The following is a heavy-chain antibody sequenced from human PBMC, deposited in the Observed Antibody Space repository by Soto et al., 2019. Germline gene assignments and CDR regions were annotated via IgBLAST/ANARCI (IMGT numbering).Heavy chain of an antibody. CDR1: GYTFTSYA. Sequence: QVQLVQSGAEVKKPGASVKVSCKASGYTFTSYAMHWVRQAPGQRLEWMGWINAGNGNTKYSQKFQGRVTLARDTSANTAYMELSSLRSEDTAVYYCARAISVAGGYYYYGMDVWGQGTTFTVSS. V-gene: IGHV1-3*01. CDR3: ARAISVAGGYYYYGMDV. J-gene: IGHJ6*02. CDR2: INAGNGNT. D-gene: IGHD6-19*01.